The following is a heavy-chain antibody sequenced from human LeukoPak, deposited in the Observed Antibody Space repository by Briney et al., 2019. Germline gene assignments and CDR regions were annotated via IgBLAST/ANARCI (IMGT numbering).Heavy chain of an antibody. Sequence: PGGSLRLSCTASGFTFSSYAMHWVRQAPGKGLEWVADISYYGSNKYYADFVKGRFTIFRNNSKNMLYLQMNRPGAEDTAVYYWARERSSGWYGDSFTSCSQGTMVTVYS. D-gene: IGHD6-19*01. J-gene: IGHJ3*02. CDR1: GFTFSSYA. CDR3: ARERSSGWYGDSFTS. V-gene: IGHV3-30*04. CDR2: ISYYGSNK.